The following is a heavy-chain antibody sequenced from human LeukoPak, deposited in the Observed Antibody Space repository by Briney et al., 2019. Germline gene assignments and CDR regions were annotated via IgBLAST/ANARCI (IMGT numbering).Heavy chain of an antibody. CDR1: AYTFTSYG. Sequence: ASVKVSCKASAYTFTSYGISWVRRAPGQGLEWMGWISAYNGNTHYAQKLQGRVTMTTDTSTSTAYMELRSPRSDDTAVYYCAREGIQLWLDLSYWGQGTLVTVSS. CDR3: AREGIQLWLDLSY. J-gene: IGHJ4*02. V-gene: IGHV1-18*01. CDR2: ISAYNGNT. D-gene: IGHD5-18*01.